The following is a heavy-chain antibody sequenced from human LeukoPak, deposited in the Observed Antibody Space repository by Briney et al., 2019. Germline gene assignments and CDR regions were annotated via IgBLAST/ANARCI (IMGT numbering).Heavy chain of an antibody. V-gene: IGHV3-33*01. Sequence: PGGSLRLSCAASGFTFSSYGMHWVRQAPGKGLEWVAVIWYDGSNKYYADSVKGRFTIPRDNSKNTLYLQMNSLRAEDTAVYYCARDLLLWFGELSGAFDIWGQGTMVTVSS. CDR2: IWYDGSNK. J-gene: IGHJ3*02. D-gene: IGHD3-10*01. CDR1: GFTFSSYG. CDR3: ARDLLLWFGELSGAFDI.